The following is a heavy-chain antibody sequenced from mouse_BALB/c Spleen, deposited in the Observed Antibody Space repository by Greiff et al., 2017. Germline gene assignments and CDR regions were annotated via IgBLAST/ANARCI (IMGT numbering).Heavy chain of an antibody. Sequence: VQLQQSGAELVRPGTSVKVSCKASGYAFTNYLIEWVKQRPGQGLEWIGYINPSTGYTEYNQKFKDKATLTADKSSSTAYMQLSSLTSEDSAVYYCARPGTGYWGQGTSVTVSS. CDR2: INPSTGYT. CDR3: ARPGTGY. V-gene: IGHV1-4*01. CDR1: GYAFTNYL. D-gene: IGHD3-3*01. J-gene: IGHJ4*01.